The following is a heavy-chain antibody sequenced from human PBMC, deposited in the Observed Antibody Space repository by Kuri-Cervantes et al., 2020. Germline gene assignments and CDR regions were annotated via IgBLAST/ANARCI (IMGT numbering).Heavy chain of an antibody. J-gene: IGHJ4*02. CDR1: GFTFSSYW. Sequence: GGSLRLSCAASGFTFSSYWMSWVRQAPGKGLEWVSSISSSSSYIYYADSVKGRFTISRDNAKNPLYLQMNSLRAEDTAVYYCARDHSSSWESPIFDYWGQGTLVTVSS. D-gene: IGHD6-13*01. CDR2: ISSSSSYI. CDR3: ARDHSSSWESPIFDY. V-gene: IGHV3-21*01.